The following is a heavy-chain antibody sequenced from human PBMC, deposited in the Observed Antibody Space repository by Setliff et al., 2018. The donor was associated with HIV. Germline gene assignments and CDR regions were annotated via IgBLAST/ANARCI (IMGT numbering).Heavy chain of an antibody. CDR3: ARLRITMIMMLNYFDY. V-gene: IGHV4-39*01. D-gene: IGHD3-22*01. Sequence: SETLSLTCTVSGGSISSTSYYWGWIRQPPGKGLEWIGSIYHSGSTYYNPSLQSRVTISVDTSKNQFSLKLSSVTAADTAVYFCARLRITMIMMLNYFDYWGQGTLVTVSS. CDR2: IYHSGST. CDR1: GGSISSTSYY. J-gene: IGHJ4*02.